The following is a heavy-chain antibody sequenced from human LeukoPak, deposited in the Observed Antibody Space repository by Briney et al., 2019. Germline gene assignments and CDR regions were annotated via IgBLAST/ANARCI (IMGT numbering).Heavy chain of an antibody. J-gene: IGHJ4*02. CDR1: GYTFTGYY. V-gene: IGHV1-2*02. CDR3: AREGWSIAGTLFGY. D-gene: IGHD6-13*01. CDR2: INPNSGGT. Sequence: ASVKVSCKASGYTFTGYYMHWLRQAPGQGLEWMGWINPNSGGTNYAQKFQGRVTMTRDTSISTAYMELSRLRADDTAVYYCAREGWSIAGTLFGYWGQGTLVTVSS.